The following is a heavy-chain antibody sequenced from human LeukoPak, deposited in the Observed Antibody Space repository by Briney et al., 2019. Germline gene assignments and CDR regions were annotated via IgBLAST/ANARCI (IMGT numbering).Heavy chain of an antibody. D-gene: IGHD2-8*01. CDR3: ARDGQSFNSMYDYFDS. V-gene: IGHV3-23*01. CDR2: IGGGDT. Sequence: GGSLRLSCSASGFTFRNFAISWVRQAPGKGLEWVSSIGGGDTHYADSVKGRFTISRDDSRSTVDLQMSSLRAEDTAVYYCARDGQSFNSMYDYFDSWGQGTLVTVSS. CDR1: GFTFRNFA. J-gene: IGHJ4*02.